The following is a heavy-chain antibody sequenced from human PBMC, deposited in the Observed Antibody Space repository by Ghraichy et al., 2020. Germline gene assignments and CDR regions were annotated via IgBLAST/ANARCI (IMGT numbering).Heavy chain of an antibody. Sequence: GGSLRLSCAASGFTFSSYSMNWVRQAPGKGLEWVSSISSSSSYIYYADSVKGRFTISRDNAKNSLYLQMNSLRAEDTAVYYCARDFLDFWSGYYLHFKYYYYGMDVWGQGTTVTVSS. CDR2: ISSSSSYI. J-gene: IGHJ6*02. CDR3: ARDFLDFWSGYYLHFKYYYYGMDV. V-gene: IGHV3-21*01. D-gene: IGHD3-3*01. CDR1: GFTFSSYS.